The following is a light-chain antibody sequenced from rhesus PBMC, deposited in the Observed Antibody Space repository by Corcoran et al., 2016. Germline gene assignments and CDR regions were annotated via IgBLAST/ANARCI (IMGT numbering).Light chain of an antibody. Sequence: IVMTQSPVTLSLSPGERATLSCRAGRSVSNNLGWYQQKPGQAPKVLIYAASSGATGIPDRFSGSGSGTEVTLPLSSLEPEDVGVYFFQQHYSWPLTFGEGTKVELK. V-gene: IGKV3-42*01. CDR2: AAS. J-gene: IGKJ4*01. CDR3: QQHYSWPLT. CDR1: RSVSNN.